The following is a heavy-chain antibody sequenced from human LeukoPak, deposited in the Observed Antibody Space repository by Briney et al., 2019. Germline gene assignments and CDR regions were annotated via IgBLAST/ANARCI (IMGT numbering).Heavy chain of an antibody. CDR3: ARGRDGYYFDY. Sequence: SETLSLTCTVSGGSISSYYWSWIRQPAGKGLEWIGRIYTSGSTNYNPSLKSRVTISLDTSKNQFSLKLTSVTAADTAVYSCARGRDGYYFDYWGQGTLVTVSS. V-gene: IGHV4-4*07. D-gene: IGHD5-24*01. CDR2: IYTSGST. CDR1: GGSISSYY. J-gene: IGHJ4*02.